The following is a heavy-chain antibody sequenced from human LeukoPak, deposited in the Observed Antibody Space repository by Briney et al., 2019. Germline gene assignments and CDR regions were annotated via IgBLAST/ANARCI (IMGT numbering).Heavy chain of an antibody. Sequence: PGGSLRLSCAVSGFTFSSYSMNWVRQPPGKGLEGVSSISSSSSSIYYADSVKGRFSISRDNAKNSLYLQMNSRRAEDTAVYYCARDLLEAPSFLEWLPQDYFDYWGQGTLVTVSS. CDR3: ARDLLEAPSFLEWLPQDYFDY. CDR1: GFTFSSYS. J-gene: IGHJ4*02. CDR2: ISSSSSSI. D-gene: IGHD3-3*01. V-gene: IGHV3-21*06.